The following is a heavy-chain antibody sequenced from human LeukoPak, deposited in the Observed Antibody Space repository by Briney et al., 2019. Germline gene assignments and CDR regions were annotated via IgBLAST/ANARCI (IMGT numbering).Heavy chain of an antibody. CDR3: ARDRYCSGGSCNSIGYFDY. CDR2: IKQDGSEK. V-gene: IGHV3-7*01. CDR1: GFTFSTYW. J-gene: IGHJ4*02. D-gene: IGHD2-15*01. Sequence: PGGSLRLSCAASGFTFSTYWMGWVRQAPGKGPEWVANIKQDGSEKYYVDSVRGRFTISRDNAQNSLYLQMSSLRVEDTAAYYCARDRYCSGGSCNSIGYFDYWGQGTLVPVSS.